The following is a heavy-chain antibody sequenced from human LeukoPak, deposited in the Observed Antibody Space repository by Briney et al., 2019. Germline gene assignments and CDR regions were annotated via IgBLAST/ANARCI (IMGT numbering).Heavy chain of an antibody. V-gene: IGHV1-69*13. Sequence: SVKVSCKASGGTFSSYAISWVRQAPGQGLEWMGGIIPIFGTANYAQKFQGRVTITADESTSTAYMELSSLRSEDTAVYCCARARNPITMIVVASNWFDPWGQGTLVTVSS. J-gene: IGHJ5*02. CDR2: IIPIFGTA. D-gene: IGHD3-22*01. CDR1: GGTFSSYA. CDR3: ARARNPITMIVVASNWFDP.